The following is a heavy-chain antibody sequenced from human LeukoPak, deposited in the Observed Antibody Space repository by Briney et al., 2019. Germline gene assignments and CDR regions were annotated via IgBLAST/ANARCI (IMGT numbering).Heavy chain of an antibody. D-gene: IGHD3-9*01. V-gene: IGHV3-30*04. CDR1: RFTFSSYA. Sequence: GGSLRLSCAASRFTFSSYAMHWVRQAPGKGLEWVAVISYDGSNKYYADSVKGRFTISRDNSKNTLYLQMNSLRAEDTAVYYCARDLDDILTGSSHYYYGMDVWGKGTTVTVSS. CDR2: ISYDGSNK. J-gene: IGHJ6*04. CDR3: ARDLDDILTGSSHYYYGMDV.